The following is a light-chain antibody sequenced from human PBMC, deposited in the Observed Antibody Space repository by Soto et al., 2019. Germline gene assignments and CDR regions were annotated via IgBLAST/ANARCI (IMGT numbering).Light chain of an antibody. V-gene: IGKV3-20*01. Sequence: IVCTRSPVTLSFSQVERATLSCRSSQSVSSSYLAWYQQKPGQAPRLLIYGASSRATGIPDRFSGSGSGTDFTLTISRLEPEDFAVYYCQQYGSSPRTFGQGTKVDIK. J-gene: IGKJ1*01. CDR3: QQYGSSPRT. CDR2: GAS. CDR1: QSVSSSY.